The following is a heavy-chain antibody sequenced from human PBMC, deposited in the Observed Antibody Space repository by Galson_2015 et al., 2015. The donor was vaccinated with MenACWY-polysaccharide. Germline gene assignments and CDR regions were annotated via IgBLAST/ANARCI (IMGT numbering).Heavy chain of an antibody. CDR3: ARAPPGIAGAGRAEYFQY. Sequence: TLSLTCTVSGGSITTGGHFWSWIRQHPGKGLEWIGYIYYSGITYYNLSLKSRVNISVDTSKNQFSLKLSSMTAADTAVYYCARAPPGIAGAGRAEYFQYWGQGTLVTVSS. V-gene: IGHV4-31*03. D-gene: IGHD6-19*01. CDR1: GGSITTGGHF. J-gene: IGHJ1*01. CDR2: IYYSGIT.